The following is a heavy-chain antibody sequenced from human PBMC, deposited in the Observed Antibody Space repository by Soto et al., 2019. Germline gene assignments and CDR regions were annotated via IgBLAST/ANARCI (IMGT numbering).Heavy chain of an antibody. CDR1: GYSFTASYW. V-gene: IGHV5-51*01. J-gene: IGHJ6*02. D-gene: IGHD3-3*01. CDR3: ARFGSLYYGMDV. Sequence: GESLKISCKGSGYSFTASYWIGWVRQMPGKGLEWMGIVYPRDPDTRYSPSFQGQVTISADKSINTAYLQWSSLKASDTAMYYCARFGSLYYGMDVWGQGTTVTVSS. CDR2: VYPRDPDT.